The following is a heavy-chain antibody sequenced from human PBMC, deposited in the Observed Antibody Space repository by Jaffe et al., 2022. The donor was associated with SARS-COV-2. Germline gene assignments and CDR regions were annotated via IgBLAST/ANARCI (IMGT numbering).Heavy chain of an antibody. CDR3: AKGPQYDFWSGHKVEFDN. CDR1: GFIFSSYA. CDR2: ISSSSDST. D-gene: IGHD3-3*01. V-gene: IGHV3-23*01. Sequence: EVQLLESGGGPAQPGGSLRLSCAASGFIFSSYAMNWVRQAPGKGLEWVSSISSSSDSTYFADSVKGRFTISRDNARDMLFLQINSVRAEDTAVYYCAKGPQYDFWSGHKVEFDNWGQGTLVTVSS. J-gene: IGHJ4*02.